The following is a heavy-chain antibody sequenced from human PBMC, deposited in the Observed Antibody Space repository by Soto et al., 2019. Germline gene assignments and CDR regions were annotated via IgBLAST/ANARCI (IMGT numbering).Heavy chain of an antibody. CDR1: GGSFISYI. CDR2: SIPIHGRA. D-gene: IGHD4-17*01. CDR3: ASLMTTVTTVDY. V-gene: IGHV1-69*02. Sequence: SVKVSCKASGGSFISYIFTWVRQAPGQGLEWMGRSIPIHGRADYAQKFQGRVTITADKSTSTAYMELSSLRPEDTAVYYCASLMTTVTTVDYWGQGTLVTVSS. J-gene: IGHJ4*02.